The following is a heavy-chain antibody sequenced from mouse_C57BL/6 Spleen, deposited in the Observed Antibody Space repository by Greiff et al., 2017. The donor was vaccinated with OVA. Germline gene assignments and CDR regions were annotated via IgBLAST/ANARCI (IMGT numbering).Heavy chain of an antibody. CDR2: IYPRDGST. D-gene: IGHD1-1*01. V-gene: IGHV1-85*01. CDR3: ARTLYYYGSSHGYFDV. Sequence: VQLQQSGPELVKPGASVKLSCKASGYTFTSYDINWVKQRPGQGLEWIGWIYPRDGSTKYNEKFKGKATLTVDTSSSTAYMELHSLTSEDSAVYFCARTLYYYGSSHGYFDVWGTGTTVTVSS. CDR1: GYTFTSYD. J-gene: IGHJ1*03.